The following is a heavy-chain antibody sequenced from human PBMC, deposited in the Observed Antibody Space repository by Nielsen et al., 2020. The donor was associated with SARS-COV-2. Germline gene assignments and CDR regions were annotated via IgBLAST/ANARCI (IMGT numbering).Heavy chain of an antibody. Sequence: ASVKVSCKASGYTFTSYDINWVRQATGQGLEWMGWMNPNSGNTGYAQKFQGRVTMTRNTSISTAYMELSSLRAEDTAVYYCAKDCSSTSCSDYWGQGTLVTVSS. CDR2: MNPNSGNT. CDR1: GYTFTSYD. D-gene: IGHD2-2*01. V-gene: IGHV1-8*01. J-gene: IGHJ4*02. CDR3: AKDCSSTSCSDY.